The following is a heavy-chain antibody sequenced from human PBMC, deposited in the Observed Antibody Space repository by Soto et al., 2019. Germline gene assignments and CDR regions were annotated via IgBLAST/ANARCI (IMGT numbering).Heavy chain of an antibody. D-gene: IGHD5-12*01. J-gene: IGHJ4*02. CDR3: AKEGAGVAPPGSNPFDY. V-gene: IGHV3-23*01. CDR2: ISGSGGST. CDR1: GFTFSSYA. Sequence: GGSLRLSCAASGFTFSSYAMSWVRQAPGKGLEWVSAISGSGGSTYYADSVKGRFTISRDNSKNTLYLQMNSLRAEDTAVYYCAKEGAGVAPPGSNPFDYWGQGTLVTVSS.